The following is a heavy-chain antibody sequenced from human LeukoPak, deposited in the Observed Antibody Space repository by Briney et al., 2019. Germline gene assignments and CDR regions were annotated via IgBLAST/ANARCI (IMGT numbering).Heavy chain of an antibody. D-gene: IGHD6-6*01. J-gene: IGHJ3*02. CDR2: IKQDGSNK. CDR1: GFTFSNYW. CDR3: AKEREWRIAARPGAFDI. V-gene: IGHV3-7*01. Sequence: GGSLRLSCAASGFTFSNYWMSWVRQAPGKGLEWVANIKQDGSNKYYADSVKGRFTISRDNSKNTLYLQMNSLRAEDTAVYYCAKEREWRIAARPGAFDIWGQGTMVTVPS.